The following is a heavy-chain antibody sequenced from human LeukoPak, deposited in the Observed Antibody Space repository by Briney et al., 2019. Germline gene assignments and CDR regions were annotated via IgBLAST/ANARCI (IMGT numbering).Heavy chain of an antibody. CDR3: ARVRRGEMRGAFDI. CDR1: GYPFTSYG. V-gene: IGHV1-18*01. J-gene: IGHJ3*02. Sequence: ASVKVSCKASGYPFTSYGITWVRQAPGQGLEWMGWISPYNGNTKYAQKFQARVTLTTDTSTSTAYMELRSLRSDDTAVYYCARVRRGEMRGAFDIWGQGTMVTVSS. D-gene: IGHD7-27*01. CDR2: ISPYNGNT.